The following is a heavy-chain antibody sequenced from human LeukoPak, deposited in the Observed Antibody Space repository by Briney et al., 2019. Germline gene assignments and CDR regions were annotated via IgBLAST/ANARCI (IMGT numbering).Heavy chain of an antibody. CDR3: ARARKYNGNPNWIDL. Sequence: SETLSLTCTVSGGSISTYFWSWIRQPPGTGLEWIGSISHSENTFYNPSLKSRVTISVDTSKNHFSLNLSAVTAADTAVYYCARARKYNGNPNWIDLWGQGVLVTVSS. CDR1: GGSISTYF. J-gene: IGHJ5*02. V-gene: IGHV4-38-2*02. CDR2: ISHSENT. D-gene: IGHD2-8*01.